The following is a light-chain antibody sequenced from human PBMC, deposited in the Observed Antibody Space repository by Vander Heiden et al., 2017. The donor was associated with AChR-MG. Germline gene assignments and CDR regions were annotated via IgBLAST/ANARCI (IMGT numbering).Light chain of an antibody. Sequence: QSVLTQPPSASETPGQRVVISCSGSNSTIGSNNVNWYQQLPGTAPRLVIYSSTQRPAGVPDRFSGSRSGTSASLAISGLQSEDEGDYYCAAWDDSLSGVIFGGGTKVTVL. CDR2: SST. J-gene: IGLJ2*01. CDR1: NSTIGSNN. CDR3: AAWDDSLSGVI. V-gene: IGLV1-44*01.